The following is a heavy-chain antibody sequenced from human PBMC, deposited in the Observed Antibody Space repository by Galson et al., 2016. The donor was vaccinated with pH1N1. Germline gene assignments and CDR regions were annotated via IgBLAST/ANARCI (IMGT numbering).Heavy chain of an antibody. J-gene: IGHJ4*02. V-gene: IGHV1-46*03. Sequence: SVKVSCKASTYTFSNFIIHWVRQAPGQGLEWLGRVDPRNGHTHYSHKFQDRVAVTRDTSTRTVFMGLNSLKSEDTAVYFCVRELPDSVYFDSWGQGVRVTVSS. CDR1: TYTFSNFI. D-gene: IGHD1-14*01. CDR3: VRELPDSVYFDS. CDR2: VDPRNGHT.